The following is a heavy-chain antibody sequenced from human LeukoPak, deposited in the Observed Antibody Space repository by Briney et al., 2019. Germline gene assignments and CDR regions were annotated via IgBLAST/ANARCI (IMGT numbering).Heavy chain of an antibody. V-gene: IGHV3-23*01. J-gene: IGHJ4*02. CDR2: ISGSGGST. D-gene: IGHD3-10*01. CDR1: GFTFSSYA. Sequence: GGSLILSCAASGFTFSSYAMRWVRQAPGKGLEWVSAISGSGGSTYYADSVKGRFTISRDNSKNTLYLQMNSLRAEDTAVYYCAKLVGSGSYSHFDYWGQGTLVTVSS. CDR3: AKLVGSGSYSHFDY.